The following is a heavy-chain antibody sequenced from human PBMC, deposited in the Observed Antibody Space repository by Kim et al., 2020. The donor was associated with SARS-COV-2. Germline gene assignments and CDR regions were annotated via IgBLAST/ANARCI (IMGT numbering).Heavy chain of an antibody. D-gene: IGHD3-3*01. Sequence: GGSLRLSCAASGFTFSSYGMHWVRQAPGKGLEWVAVIWYDGSNKYYADSVKGRFTISRDNSKNTLYLQMNSLRAEDTAVYYCARDPSPKYYDFWSGYYTRDSNWFDPWGQGTLVTVSS. J-gene: IGHJ5*02. CDR2: IWYDGSNK. V-gene: IGHV3-33*01. CDR3: ARDPSPKYYDFWSGYYTRDSNWFDP. CDR1: GFTFSSYG.